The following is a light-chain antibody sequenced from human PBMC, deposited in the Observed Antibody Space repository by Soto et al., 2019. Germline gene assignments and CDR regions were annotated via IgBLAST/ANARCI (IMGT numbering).Light chain of an antibody. J-gene: IGLJ3*02. V-gene: IGLV2-14*03. CDR3: VSYTNKDTLL. CDR2: DVT. Sequence: QSVLTQPASVSGSPGQSITISCTGNSSDVGGYDHVSWYQQHPGKAPKLIIYDVTVWPSGISRRFSGSKSDNTASLAVSGLQPEDEADYYCVSYTNKDTLLFGGGTKLTVL. CDR1: SSDVGGYDH.